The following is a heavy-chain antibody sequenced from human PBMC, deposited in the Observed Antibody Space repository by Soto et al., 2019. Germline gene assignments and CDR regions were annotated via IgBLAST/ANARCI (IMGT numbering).Heavy chain of an antibody. CDR3: ARHGVNGNHDC. J-gene: IGHJ4*02. CDR1: GGSISINNYY. D-gene: IGHD2-8*01. V-gene: IGHV4-39*01. Sequence: QLQLQESGPGLVKPSETLSLTCTVSGGSISINNYYWGWIRQPPGKGPEWIGSIYYTGSTYYISSLKSRLTISLDTSTNQYSMRLSSATAADTAVYYCARHGVNGNHDCWGQGTLITVSS. CDR2: IYYTGST.